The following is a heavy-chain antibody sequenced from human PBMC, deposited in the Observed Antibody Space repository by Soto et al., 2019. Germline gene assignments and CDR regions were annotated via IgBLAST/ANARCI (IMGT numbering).Heavy chain of an antibody. V-gene: IGHV1-69*12. Sequence: QVQLVQSGAEVKKPGSSVKVSCKASGGTFSSYAISWVRQAPGQGLEWMGGIIPIFGTANYAQKFQGRVTTTAAGSPSTAYVEVSILTSEDTAVYYCPGDPPPLYDQKQGNWFDPWGQGTLVTVSS. D-gene: IGHD3-3*01. CDR3: PGDPPPLYDQKQGNWFDP. CDR1: GGTFSSYA. CDR2: IIPIFGTA. J-gene: IGHJ5*02.